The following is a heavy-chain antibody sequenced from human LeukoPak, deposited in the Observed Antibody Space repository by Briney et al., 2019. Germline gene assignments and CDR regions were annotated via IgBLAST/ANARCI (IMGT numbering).Heavy chain of an antibody. CDR3: ARIGTAWYKWFDP. D-gene: IGHD6-19*01. V-gene: IGHV4-39*01. J-gene: IGHJ5*02. Sequence: SETLSLTCTVSGGSIYSDSYYWGWIRQPPGKGLEWIGSIYYIGSTYYNPSLESRVTISVDTSKNQFSLNLSSVTAADTAVYYCARIGTAWYKWFDPWGQGTLVTASS. CDR2: IYYIGST. CDR1: GGSIYSDSYY.